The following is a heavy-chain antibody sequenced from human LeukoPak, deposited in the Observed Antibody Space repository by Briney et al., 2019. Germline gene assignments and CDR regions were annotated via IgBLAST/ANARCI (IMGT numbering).Heavy chain of an antibody. CDR1: GGTFSSYA. Sequence: RASVKVSCKASGGTFSSYAIGWVRQAPGQGLEWMGGIIPIFGTANYARKFRGRVTFTADESTSTAYMELSSLRSEDTAVYYCARGGDGDILTGYWPGDYWGQGTLVTVSS. D-gene: IGHD3-9*01. CDR2: IIPIFGTA. CDR3: ARGGDGDILTGYWPGDY. J-gene: IGHJ4*02. V-gene: IGHV1-69*01.